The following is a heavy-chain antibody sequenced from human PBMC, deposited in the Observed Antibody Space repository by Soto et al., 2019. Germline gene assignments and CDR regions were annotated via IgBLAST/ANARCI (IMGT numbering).Heavy chain of an antibody. CDR2: IYSGGST. D-gene: IGHD1-20*01. CDR1: GFTVSSNY. Sequence: PGGSLRLSCAASGFTVSSNYMSWVRQAPGKGLEWVSVIYSGGSTYYADSVKGRFTISRDNSKNTLYLQMNSLRDEDTAVYYCARGIRTAFHAFDIWGQGKRVTVPS. J-gene: IGHJ3*02. V-gene: IGHV3-66*01. CDR3: ARGIRTAFHAFDI.